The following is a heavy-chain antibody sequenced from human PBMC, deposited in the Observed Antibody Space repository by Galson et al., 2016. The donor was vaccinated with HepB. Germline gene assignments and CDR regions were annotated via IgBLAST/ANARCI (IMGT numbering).Heavy chain of an antibody. D-gene: IGHD2-21*01. CDR2: MNPDSGNT. Sequence: SVKVSCKASGYIFTNYDINWVRQAPGQGLELMGWMNPDSGNTGYAQNFQGRVTMTRSTSANTAYMELSSLSSDDTAVYYCARSGFALSSWFDSWGQGTLVSVS. J-gene: IGHJ5*01. CDR1: GYIFTNYD. V-gene: IGHV1-8*01. CDR3: ARSGFALSSWFDS.